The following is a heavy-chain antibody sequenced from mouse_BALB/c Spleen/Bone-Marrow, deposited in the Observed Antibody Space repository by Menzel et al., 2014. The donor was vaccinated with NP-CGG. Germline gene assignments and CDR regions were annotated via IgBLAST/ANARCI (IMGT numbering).Heavy chain of an antibody. V-gene: IGHV2-9*02. CDR3: ARGYYGYDRGYYFDY. D-gene: IGHD2-2*01. CDR2: IWAGGST. J-gene: IGHJ2*01. Sequence: VQGVESGPDLVAPSQSLSITCTVSGFSLTSFGIHWVRQPPGKGLEWLGVIWAGGSTNYNSALMSRLSISKDNSKSQVFLKMNSLQTDDTAMYYCARGYYGYDRGYYFDYWGQGTTLTVSS. CDR1: GFSLTSFG.